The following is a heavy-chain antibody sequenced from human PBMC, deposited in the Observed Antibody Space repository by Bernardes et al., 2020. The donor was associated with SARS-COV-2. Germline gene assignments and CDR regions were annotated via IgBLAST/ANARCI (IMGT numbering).Heavy chain of an antibody. CDR2: IYPGDSAT. Sequence: GESLKISCKGSGYSFTSYWIGWVRQMPGKGLEWMGIIYPGDSATRYSPSFQGQVTISADKSISTAYLQWSSLKASDTAMYYCARYLPGYGSHGKYYYYGMDVWGQGTTVTVSS. CDR3: ARYLPGYGSHGKYYYYGMDV. V-gene: IGHV5-51*01. D-gene: IGHD3-10*01. CDR1: GYSFTSYW. J-gene: IGHJ6*02.